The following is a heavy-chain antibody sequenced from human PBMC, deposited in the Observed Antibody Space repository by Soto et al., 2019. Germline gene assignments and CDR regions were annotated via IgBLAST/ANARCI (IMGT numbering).Heavy chain of an antibody. J-gene: IGHJ4*02. CDR1: GFNFGGSS. Sequence: EVLLVESGGGLVKPGGSLRLSCAASGFNFGGSSMNWVRQSPGKGLEWVASISDSGGFIKYADSVKGRFTISRDNAKNSLFLQMDSRRADDTAVYYCATSTSWYSFHWGQGTLVTVSS. CDR3: ATSTSWYSFH. CDR2: ISDSGGFI. V-gene: IGHV3-21*01. D-gene: IGHD6-13*01.